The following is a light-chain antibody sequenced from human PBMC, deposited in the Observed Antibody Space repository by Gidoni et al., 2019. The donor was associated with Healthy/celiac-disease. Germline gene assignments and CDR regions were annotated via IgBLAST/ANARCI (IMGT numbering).Light chain of an antibody. Sequence: EIVLNQSPGTLSLSPGERATLSCRASQSVSSSYLAWYQQKPSQAPRILIYGASSRATGIPDRFSGSGSGIDFTLTISRLEPEDFAVYYWRQYGSSPQTFXQXTKVEIK. CDR1: QSVSSSY. J-gene: IGKJ1*01. CDR3: RQYGSSPQT. V-gene: IGKV3-20*01. CDR2: GAS.